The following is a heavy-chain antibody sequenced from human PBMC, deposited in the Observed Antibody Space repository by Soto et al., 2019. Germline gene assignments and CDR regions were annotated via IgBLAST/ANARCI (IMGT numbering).Heavy chain of an antibody. J-gene: IGHJ6*04. CDR3: ANDRYDFPRGMDV. Sequence: EVQLVESGGGLVQPGMSLRLSCAASGFTFDDYAMHWVRQAPGKGLEWVSGISWNSGSIGYADSVKGRFTISRDNAKDSLYLQMNSLRAEDTALYYCANDRYDFPRGMDVWGKGTTVTVSS. CDR1: GFTFDDYA. V-gene: IGHV3-9*01. D-gene: IGHD3-3*01. CDR2: ISWNSGSI.